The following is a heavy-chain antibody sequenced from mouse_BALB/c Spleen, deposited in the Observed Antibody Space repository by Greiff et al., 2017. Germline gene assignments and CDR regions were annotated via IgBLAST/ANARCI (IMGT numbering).Heavy chain of an antibody. CDR3: ARDDHYYFAY. D-gene: IGHD1-2*01. Sequence: DVHLVESGGGLVKPGGSLKLSCAASGFTFSDYYMYWVRQTPEKRLEWVATISDGGSYTYYPDSVKGRFTISRDNAKNNLYLQMSSLKSEDTAMYYCARDDHYYFAYWGQGTLVTVSA. V-gene: IGHV5-4*02. CDR2: ISDGGSYT. CDR1: GFTFSDYY. J-gene: IGHJ3*01.